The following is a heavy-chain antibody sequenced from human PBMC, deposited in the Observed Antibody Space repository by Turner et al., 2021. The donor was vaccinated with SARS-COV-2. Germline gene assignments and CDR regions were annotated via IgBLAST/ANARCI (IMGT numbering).Heavy chain of an antibody. CDR1: GGPFSSANW. J-gene: IGHJ4*02. CDR2: IHHYAGT. Sequence: QVHLQESGPGLVRPSGTLSLTCTVSGGPFSSANWWNWVRQAPGKGLEWIGEIHHYAGTNYNPSLKSRVSISLDNSKSQFSLNLNSATAADTAVYYCARSPGWELLPISYYFDYWGQGTLVTVSS. V-gene: IGHV4-4*02. CDR3: ARSPGWELLPISYYFDY. D-gene: IGHD1-26*01.